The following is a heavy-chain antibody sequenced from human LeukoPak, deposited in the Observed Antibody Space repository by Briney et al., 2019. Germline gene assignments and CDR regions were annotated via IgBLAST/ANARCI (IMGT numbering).Heavy chain of an antibody. Sequence: GGSLRLSREASGFSFSTFWMTWVRQVPGKGLEWVANIKQDGSERNYVGSVKGRFTISRDNAKNSLYLQMNSLRAEDTAVYYCARGASSSPWGQGTLVTVSS. V-gene: IGHV3-7*03. CDR1: GFSFSTFW. CDR2: IKQDGSER. CDR3: ARGASSSP. J-gene: IGHJ5*02. D-gene: IGHD6-13*01.